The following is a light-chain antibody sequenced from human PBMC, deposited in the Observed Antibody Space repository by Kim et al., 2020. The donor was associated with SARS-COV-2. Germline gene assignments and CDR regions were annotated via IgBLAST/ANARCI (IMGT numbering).Light chain of an antibody. CDR3: QAWDSSYVV. CDR1: KLGDKY. V-gene: IGLV3-1*01. Sequence: SVSPGQTASITCSGDKLGDKYACWYQQEPGQSPVLVIYQDSKRPSGIPERFSGSNSGNTATLTISGTQAMDEADYYCQAWDSSYVVFGGGTKLTVL. J-gene: IGLJ2*01. CDR2: QDS.